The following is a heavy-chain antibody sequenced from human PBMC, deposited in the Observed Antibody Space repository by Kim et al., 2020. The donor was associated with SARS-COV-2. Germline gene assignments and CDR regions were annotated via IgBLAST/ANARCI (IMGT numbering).Heavy chain of an antibody. D-gene: IGHD3-3*01. V-gene: IGHV4-59*01. J-gene: IGHJ5*02. CDR1: GGSISSYY. Sequence: SETLSLTCTVSGGSISSYYWSWIRQPPGKGLEWIGYIYYSGSTNYNPSLKSRVTISVDTSKNQFSLKLSSVTAADTAVYYCARDADITIFGVVGGFDPWGQGTLVTVSS. CDR2: IYYSGST. CDR3: ARDADITIFGVVGGFDP.